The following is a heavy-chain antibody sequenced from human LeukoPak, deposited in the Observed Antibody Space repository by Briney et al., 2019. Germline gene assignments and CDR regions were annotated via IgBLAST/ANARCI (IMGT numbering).Heavy chain of an antibody. D-gene: IGHD5-18*01. CDR3: ARELAAMVNNFDY. J-gene: IGHJ4*02. V-gene: IGHV1-2*06. CDR2: INPNSGGT. Sequence: ASVHVSCKASGYTFTGYYMHWVRQAPGQGLEWMGRINPNSGGTNYAQKFQGRVTMTRDTSISTAYMELSRLRSDDTAVYYCARELAAMVNNFDYWGQGTLVTVSS. CDR1: GYTFTGYY.